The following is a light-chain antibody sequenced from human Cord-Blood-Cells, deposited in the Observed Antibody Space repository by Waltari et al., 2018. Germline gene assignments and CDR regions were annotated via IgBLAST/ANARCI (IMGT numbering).Light chain of an antibody. J-gene: IGKJ1*01. Sequence: DIQMTQSPSTLSASVGYRVTITCRASQSISSWLAWYQQKPGKAPKLLRYDASSLESGVPSRFTGSGSGTEFTLTISSLQPDDFATYYCEQYNRYSPTFGQGTKVEIK. CDR2: DAS. CDR1: QSISSW. CDR3: EQYNRYSPT. V-gene: IGKV1-5*01.